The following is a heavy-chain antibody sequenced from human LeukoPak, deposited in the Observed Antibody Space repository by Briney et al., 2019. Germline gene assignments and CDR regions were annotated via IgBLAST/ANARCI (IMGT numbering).Heavy chain of an antibody. J-gene: IGHJ6*03. D-gene: IGHD2-21*01. CDR2: INPNSGGT. V-gene: IGHV1-2*02. CDR1: GYTFTGYY. Sequence: GASVKVSCKASGYTFTGYYMHWVRQAPGQGLEWMGWINPNSGGTNYAQKFQGRVTMTRDTSISRAYMELSRLRSDDTAVYYCACGSPTSYNYYYYYMDVWGKGTTVTVSS. CDR3: ACGSPTSYNYYYYYMDV.